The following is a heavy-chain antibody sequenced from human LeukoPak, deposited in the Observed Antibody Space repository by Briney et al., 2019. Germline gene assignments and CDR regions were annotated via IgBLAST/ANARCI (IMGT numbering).Heavy chain of an antibody. J-gene: IGHJ4*02. Sequence: PGGSLSLSCAASGLTFRGYWITWARQAPGRGLEWVPKINHDGSEKYYVDSVKGRFTISRDNSKNTLYLQMNSLRAEDTAVYYCAKAGRVTVAGTYYFDYWGQGTLVTVSS. V-gene: IGHV3-7*01. CDR1: GLTFRGYW. CDR2: INHDGSEK. CDR3: AKAGRVTVAGTYYFDY. D-gene: IGHD6-19*01.